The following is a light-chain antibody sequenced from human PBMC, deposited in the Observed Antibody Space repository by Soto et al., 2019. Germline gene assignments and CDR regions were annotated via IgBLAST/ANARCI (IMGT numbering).Light chain of an antibody. CDR2: AAS. Sequence: IQFTQSPSSLSASVGDRVTITCRASQGISNFLAWYRQRPGKAPKLLISAASTLQSGVPSMFSGSGSGTDFTLTISSLQPEDFATCSCQQSSSTTRTFGQGTKVDIK. CDR1: QGISNF. CDR3: QQSSSTTRT. J-gene: IGKJ1*01. V-gene: IGKV1-39*01.